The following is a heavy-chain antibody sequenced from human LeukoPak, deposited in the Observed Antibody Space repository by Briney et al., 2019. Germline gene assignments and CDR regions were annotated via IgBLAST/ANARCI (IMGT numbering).Heavy chain of an antibody. J-gene: IGHJ6*03. CDR3: ADGEMMDDYYYMDV. CDR1: GFTFSNYW. V-gene: IGHV3-30*02. CDR2: IRYDGSNK. Sequence: GGSLRLSCAASGFTFSNYWMSWVRQAPGKGLEWVAFIRYDGSNKYYANSVKGRFTISRDNSKNTLYLQMNSLRAEDTAVYYWADGEMMDDYYYMDVWGKGTTVTISS. D-gene: IGHD2-21*01.